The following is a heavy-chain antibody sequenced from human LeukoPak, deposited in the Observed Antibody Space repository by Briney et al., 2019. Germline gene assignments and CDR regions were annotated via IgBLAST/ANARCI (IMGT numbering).Heavy chain of an antibody. CDR1: GFTFSSYG. CDR2: ISYDGSNK. D-gene: IGHD6-19*01. J-gene: IGHJ4*02. Sequence: PGGSLRLSCAASGFTFSSYGMHWVRQAPGKGLEWVAVISYDGSNKYYADSVKGRFTISRDNSKNTLYLQMNSLRAEDTAVYYCAKVLDPVGSGWYVSIDYWGQGTLVTVSS. CDR3: AKVLDPVGSGWYVSIDY. V-gene: IGHV3-30*18.